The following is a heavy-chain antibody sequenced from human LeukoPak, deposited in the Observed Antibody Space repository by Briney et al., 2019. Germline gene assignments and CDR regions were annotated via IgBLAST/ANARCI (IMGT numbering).Heavy chain of an antibody. CDR3: ARSVYVWGSPLDY. J-gene: IGHJ4*02. D-gene: IGHD3-16*01. CDR2: ISYSGST. CDR1: GGSISSGGYY. V-gene: IGHV4-61*03. Sequence: SSETLSLTCTVSGGSISSGGYYWSWIRQPPGKGLGGIGYISYSGSTNYNPSLKRRVTISVDTSKNHFSLKLSSVTAADTAVYYCARSVYVWGSPLDYWGQGTLVTVSS.